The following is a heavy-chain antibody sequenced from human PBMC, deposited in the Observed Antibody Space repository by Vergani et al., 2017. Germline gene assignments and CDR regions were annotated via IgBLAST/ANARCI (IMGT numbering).Heavy chain of an antibody. Sequence: EVQLLESGGGLVQPGGSLRLSCAASGFTFSSYAMSWVRQAPGKGLEWVSAISGSGGSKYYADSVKGRFTISRDNSKNTLYLQMNSLRAEDTAVYYCAKDRLAEFHTAMETNDAFDIWGQGTMVTVSS. V-gene: IGHV3-23*01. J-gene: IGHJ3*02. CDR3: AKDRLAEFHTAMETNDAFDI. CDR2: ISGSGGSK. CDR1: GFTFSSYA. D-gene: IGHD5-18*01.